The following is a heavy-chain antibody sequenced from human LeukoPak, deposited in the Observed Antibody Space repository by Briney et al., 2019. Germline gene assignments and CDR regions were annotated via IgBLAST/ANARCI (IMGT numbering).Heavy chain of an antibody. D-gene: IGHD6-6*01. CDR2: TYYRSKWYS. CDR1: GDSVSSNSAA. V-gene: IGHV6-1*01. CDR3: ARSYSTSLSPRIDY. J-gene: IGHJ4*02. Sequence: SQTLSLTCAISGDSVSSNSAAWTWIRQSPSRGLEWLGRTYYRSKWYSDYAVSVKSRITINPDTSKNQFSLQLNFVTPEDTAVYYCARSYSTSLSPRIDYWGQGTLVTVSS.